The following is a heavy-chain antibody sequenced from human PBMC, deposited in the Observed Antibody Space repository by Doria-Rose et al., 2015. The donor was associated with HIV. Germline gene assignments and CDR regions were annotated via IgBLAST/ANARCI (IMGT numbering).Heavy chain of an antibody. V-gene: IGHV2-26*01. D-gene: IGHD6-13*01. Sequence: QVTLKESGPVLVKPTETLTLTCTVSGVSLSSPGMGVSWIRQPPGKALEWLANIFSDDERSYNTSLKSRLTISRGTSKSQVVLTMTDMDPVDTATYYCARIKSSRWYHKYYFGFWGQGTLVIVSA. CDR2: IFSDDER. J-gene: IGHJ4*02. CDR3: ARIKSSRWYHKYYFGF. CDR1: GVSLSSPGMG.